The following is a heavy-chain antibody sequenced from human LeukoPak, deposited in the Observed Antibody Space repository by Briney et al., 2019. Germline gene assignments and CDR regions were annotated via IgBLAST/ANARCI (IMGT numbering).Heavy chain of an antibody. Sequence: PSETLSLTCTVSGGSISSGDYYWSWIRQPPGKGLEWIGYIYYSGSTYYNPSRKSRVTISVDTSKNQFSLKLSSVTAADTAVYYCARDLHTPGDYGDYGSPPNWFDPWGQGTLVTVSS. D-gene: IGHD4-17*01. V-gene: IGHV4-30-4*08. J-gene: IGHJ5*02. CDR2: IYYSGST. CDR1: GGSISSGDYY. CDR3: ARDLHTPGDYGDYGSPPNWFDP.